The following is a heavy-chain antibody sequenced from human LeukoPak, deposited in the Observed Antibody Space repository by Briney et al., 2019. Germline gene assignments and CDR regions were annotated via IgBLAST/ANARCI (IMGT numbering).Heavy chain of an antibody. Sequence: GGSLRLSCAASGFTFSSYEMNWVRQAPGKGLEWVSYISSSGSTIYYADSVKGRFTISRDNAKNSLYLQMNSLRAEDTAVYYCAIEPASAYPNEVDAFDIWGQGTMVTVSS. J-gene: IGHJ3*02. CDR1: GFTFSSYE. D-gene: IGHD3-16*01. V-gene: IGHV3-48*03. CDR3: AIEPASAYPNEVDAFDI. CDR2: ISSSGSTI.